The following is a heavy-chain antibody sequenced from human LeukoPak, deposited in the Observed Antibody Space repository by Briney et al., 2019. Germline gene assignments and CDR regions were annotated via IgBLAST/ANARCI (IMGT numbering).Heavy chain of an antibody. V-gene: IGHV1-2*02. CDR3: ARALGRGAIAVAGTEYFQY. D-gene: IGHD6-19*01. CDR2: INPKNGGT. J-gene: IGHJ1*01. CDR1: GYTYTDYY. Sequence: ASVKVSCKASGYTYTDYYLHWVRQAPGQGPEWMGWINPKNGGTNYAQNFQGRVTMTTDTSINTAYMELSWLRSDDTAVYYCARALGRGAIAVAGTEYFQYWGQGTLVTVSS.